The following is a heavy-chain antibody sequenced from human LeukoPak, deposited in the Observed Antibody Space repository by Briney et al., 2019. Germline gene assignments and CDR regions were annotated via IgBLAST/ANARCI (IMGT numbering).Heavy chain of an antibody. Sequence: GGSLRLSCAASGFTFSSYSMNWVRQAPGKGLEWVSSISSSSSYICYADSVKGRFTISRDNAKNSLYLQMNSLRAEDTAVYYCARDRFSGIIDYWGQGTLVTVSS. CDR2: ISSSSSYI. D-gene: IGHD3-3*01. CDR1: GFTFSSYS. J-gene: IGHJ4*02. V-gene: IGHV3-21*01. CDR3: ARDRFSGIIDY.